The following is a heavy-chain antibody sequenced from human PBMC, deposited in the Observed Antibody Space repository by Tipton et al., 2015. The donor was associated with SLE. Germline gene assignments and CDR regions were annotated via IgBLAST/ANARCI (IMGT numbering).Heavy chain of an antibody. CDR3: ASSNHYDSAGLPPRAEYFLH. D-gene: IGHD3-22*01. J-gene: IGHJ1*01. V-gene: IGHV4-39*02. CDR2: IYYSGTT. Sequence: LRLSCTVTGDSINSGSYYWGWIRQPPGKGLEWIGGIYYSGTTDYNPSLKSRVTMSADTSKNHFSMKLSSVTAADTAVYYCASSNHYDSAGLPPRAEYFLHWGQGTLVTVSA. CDR1: GDSINSGSYY.